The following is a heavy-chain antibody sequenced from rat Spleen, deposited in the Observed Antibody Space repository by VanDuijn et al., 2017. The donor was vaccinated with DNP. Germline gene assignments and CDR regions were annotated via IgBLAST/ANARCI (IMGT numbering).Heavy chain of an antibody. CDR1: GFTFSDYN. CDR3: ATQGYYSSYIYGDYYAMDA. CDR2: IIYDGSRT. D-gene: IGHD1-2*01. Sequence: EVQLVESGGGLVQPGRSLKLSCAASGFTFSDYNMAWVRQAPKKGLEWVATIIYDGSRTYYRDSVKGRFTISRDNAKSTLYLQMDSLRSEDTATYFCATQGYYSSYIYGDYYAMDAWGQGTSVTVSS. J-gene: IGHJ4*01. V-gene: IGHV5S10*01.